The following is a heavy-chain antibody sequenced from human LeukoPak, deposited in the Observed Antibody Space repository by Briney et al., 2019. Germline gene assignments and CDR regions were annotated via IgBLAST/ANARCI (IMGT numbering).Heavy chain of an antibody. CDR1: GGSFSGYY. Sequence: SETLSLTCAVYGGSFSGYYWSWIRQPPGKGLEWIGEINHSGSTNYNPSLKSRVTISVDTSKNQFSLKLSSVTAADTAVYYCARAIYSGPVTGVFYFDYWGQGTLVTVSS. D-gene: IGHD3-10*02. CDR3: ARAIYSGPVTGVFYFDY. V-gene: IGHV4-34*01. J-gene: IGHJ4*02. CDR2: INHSGST.